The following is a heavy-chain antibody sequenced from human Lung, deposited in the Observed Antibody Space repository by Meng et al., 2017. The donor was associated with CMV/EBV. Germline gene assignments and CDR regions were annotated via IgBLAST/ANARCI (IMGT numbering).Heavy chain of an antibody. V-gene: IGHV4-59*01. CDR1: GGSISSYY. CDR2: IYYSGST. J-gene: IGHJ6*02. Sequence: SXTXSLTCTVSGGSISSYYWSWIRQPPGKGLEWIGNIYYSGSTNYNPSLKSRVTISVDTSKIQFPLKLSSVTAADTDVYYCARYGGLVRLDVWGQGTTVTVSS. CDR3: ARYGGLVRLDV. D-gene: IGHD3-16*01.